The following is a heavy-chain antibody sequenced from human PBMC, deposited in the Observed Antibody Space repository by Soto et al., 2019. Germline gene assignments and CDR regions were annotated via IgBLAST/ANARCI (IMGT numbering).Heavy chain of an antibody. CDR1: GGPISSYY. V-gene: IGHV4-59*01. Sequence: SETLSLTCTVSGGPISSYYWTWIRQPPGKGLEWIGEINHIGSTNYNPSLKSRVTISVDTSKNQFSLKLSSVTAADTAVYYCAAKGITGTNWFDPWGQGTLVTVSS. CDR3: AAKGITGTNWFDP. CDR2: INHIGST. J-gene: IGHJ5*02. D-gene: IGHD1-7*01.